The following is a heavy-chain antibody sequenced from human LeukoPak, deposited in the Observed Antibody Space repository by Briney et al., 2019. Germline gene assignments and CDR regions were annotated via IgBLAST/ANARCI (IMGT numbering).Heavy chain of an antibody. CDR3: ARHQYSGTYYNAFDI. D-gene: IGHD1-26*01. V-gene: IGHV5-51*07. J-gene: IGHJ3*02. CDR2: IYPGDSDT. Sequence: GESLKISCKGSGYSFSTFWIGWVHQMPGKGLEYMGIIYPGDSDTRYSPSFQGQVTISADKSISTAYLQWSSLKASDTAMYYCARHQYSGTYYNAFDIWGQGTLVTVSS. CDR1: GYSFSTFW.